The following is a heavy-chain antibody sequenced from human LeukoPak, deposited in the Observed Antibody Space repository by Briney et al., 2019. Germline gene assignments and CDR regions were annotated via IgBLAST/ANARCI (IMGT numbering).Heavy chain of an antibody. J-gene: IGHJ4*02. CDR3: ARRGITMIVRPRGAVDY. V-gene: IGHV4-34*01. Sequence: PSETLSLTCAVYGGSFSGYYWSWIRQPPGKGLEWIGEINHSGSTNYNPSLKSRVTISVDTSKNQFSLKLSSVTAADTAVYYCARRGITMIVRPRGAVDYWGQGTLVTVSS. CDR1: GGSFSGYY. D-gene: IGHD3-22*01. CDR2: INHSGST.